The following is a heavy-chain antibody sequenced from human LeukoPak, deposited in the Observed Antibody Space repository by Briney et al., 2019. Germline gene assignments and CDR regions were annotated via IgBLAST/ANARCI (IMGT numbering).Heavy chain of an antibody. V-gene: IGHV3-30*03. CDR1: GFTFSSYG. CDR3: ARVNTMVYRYYYYYMDV. D-gene: IGHD3-10*01. Sequence: GGSLRLSCAASGFTFSSYGIHWVRQAPGKGLEWVAIISYDGSNKYYADSVKGRFTISRDNSKNTLYLQMNSLRAEDTAVYYCARVNTMVYRYYYYYMDVWGKGTTVTVSS. J-gene: IGHJ6*03. CDR2: ISYDGSNK.